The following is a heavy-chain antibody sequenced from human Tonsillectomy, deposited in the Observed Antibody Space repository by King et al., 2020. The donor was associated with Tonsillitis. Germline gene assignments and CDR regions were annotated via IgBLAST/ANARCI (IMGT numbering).Heavy chain of an antibody. CDR2: ISYDGSGK. CDR1: GFTFSDCG. CDR3: AREGGAQYCSSATCSADY. Sequence: VQLVESGGGVVQPGRSLRLSCAASGFTFSDCGMHWVRRAPGKGLDWVAAISYDGSGKDYGDSVRGRFTISRDNSRNTLYLQLNSLSADDTAVYYCAREGGAQYCSSATCSADYWGQGTLVTVSS. D-gene: IGHD2-2*01. V-gene: IGHV3-30*03. J-gene: IGHJ4*02.